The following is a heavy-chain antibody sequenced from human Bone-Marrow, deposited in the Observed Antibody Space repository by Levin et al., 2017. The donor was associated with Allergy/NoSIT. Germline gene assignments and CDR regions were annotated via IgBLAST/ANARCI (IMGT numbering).Heavy chain of an antibody. CDR3: ARGQIAVAGQLDY. CDR1: GGSISSSNW. CDR2: IYHSGST. D-gene: IGHD6-19*01. Sequence: SETLSLTCAVSGGSISSSNWWSWVRQPPGKGLEWIGEIYHSGSTNYNPSLKSRVTISVDKSKNQFSLKLSSVTAADTAVYYCARGQIAVAGQLDYWGQGTLVTVSS. V-gene: IGHV4-4*02. J-gene: IGHJ4*02.